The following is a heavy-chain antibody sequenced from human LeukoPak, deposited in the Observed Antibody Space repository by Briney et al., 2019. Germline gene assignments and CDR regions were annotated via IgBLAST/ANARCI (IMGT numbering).Heavy chain of an antibody. CDR3: ARHSYNYYGLDV. V-gene: IGHV4-59*08. J-gene: IGHJ6*02. CDR2: IYYSRTT. CDR1: GGSISPYY. Sequence: SETLSLTCTVSGGSISPYYWSWIRQPPGKGLEWIGYIYYSRTTNYNPSLKSRVTMSVDTSNNHLSLRLTSVTAADTALYYCARHSYNYYGLDVWGRGTTITVSS.